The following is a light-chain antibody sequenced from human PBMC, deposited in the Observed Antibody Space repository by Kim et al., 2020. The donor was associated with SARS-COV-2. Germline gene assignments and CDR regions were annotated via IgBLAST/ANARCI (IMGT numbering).Light chain of an antibody. CDR2: QDT. CDR1: KLRNKY. Sequence: SQGKTADITCSGDKLRNKYVCWYQHKPGQSPVVVIYQDTRRPSGIPERFSGSRSGNTATLTISGTQAMDEADYYCQAWDGSTYVFGAGTKVTVL. J-gene: IGLJ1*01. V-gene: IGLV3-1*01. CDR3: QAWDGSTYV.